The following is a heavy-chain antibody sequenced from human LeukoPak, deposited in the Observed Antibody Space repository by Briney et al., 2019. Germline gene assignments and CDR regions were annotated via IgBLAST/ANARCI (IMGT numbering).Heavy chain of an antibody. Sequence: SVKVSCKASGGTFSSYAISWVRQAPGQGLEWMGGIIPIFGTANYAQKFQGRVTITRDTSASTAYMELSSLRSEDTAVYYCARDQTLLRYFVPACGMDVWGQGTTVTVSS. D-gene: IGHD3-9*01. CDR2: IIPIFGTA. CDR1: GGTFSSYA. J-gene: IGHJ6*02. V-gene: IGHV1-69*05. CDR3: ARDQTLLRYFVPACGMDV.